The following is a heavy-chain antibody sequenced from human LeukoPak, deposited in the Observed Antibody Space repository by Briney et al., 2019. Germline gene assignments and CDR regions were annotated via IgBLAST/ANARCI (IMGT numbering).Heavy chain of an antibody. CDR1: GFTVSSYA. V-gene: IGHV3-64D*09. J-gene: IGHJ3*02. D-gene: IGHD6-6*01. CDR2: ISSNGGST. Sequence: GGSLRLSCSAAGFTVSSYAMHWVRQAPGKGLEYVSAISSNGGSTYYADSVKGRFTISRDNSKNTLYLQMSSLRAEDTAVYYCVKTLGYSSSGGDIWGQGTMVTVSS. CDR3: VKTLGYSSSGGDI.